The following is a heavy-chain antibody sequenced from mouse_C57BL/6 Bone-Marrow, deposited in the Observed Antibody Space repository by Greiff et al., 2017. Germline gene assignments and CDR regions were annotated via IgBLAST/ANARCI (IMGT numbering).Heavy chain of an antibody. CDR2: ISDGGSYT. D-gene: IGHD1-1*01. V-gene: IGHV5-4*01. J-gene: IGHJ2*01. Sequence: DVQLQESGGGLVKPGGSLKLSCAASGFTFSSYAMSWVRQTPEKRLEWVATISDGGSYTYYPDNVKGRFTISRDNAKNNLYLQMSHLKSEDTAMYYCARVVYYYGSSFDYWGQGTTLTVSS. CDR3: ARVVYYYGSSFDY. CDR1: GFTFSSYA.